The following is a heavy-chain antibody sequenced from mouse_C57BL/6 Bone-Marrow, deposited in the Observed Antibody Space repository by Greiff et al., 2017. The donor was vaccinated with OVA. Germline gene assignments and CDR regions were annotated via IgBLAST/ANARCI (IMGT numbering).Heavy chain of an antibody. Sequence: QVQLQQSGAELVRPGASVKLSCKASGYTFTDYYINWVKQRPGQGLEWIARIYPGSGNTYYNEKFKGKATLTAEKSSSTAYMQLSSLTSEDSAVYFCARSGGNSFAYWGQGTLVTVSA. CDR2: IYPGSGNT. D-gene: IGHD2-1*01. CDR3: ARSGGNSFAY. V-gene: IGHV1-76*01. J-gene: IGHJ3*01. CDR1: GYTFTDYY.